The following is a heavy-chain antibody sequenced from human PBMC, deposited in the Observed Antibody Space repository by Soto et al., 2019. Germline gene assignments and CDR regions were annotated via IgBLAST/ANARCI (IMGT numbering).Heavy chain of an antibody. CDR3: ARVQCELLPGIYPFDY. CDR2: IYYSGST. J-gene: IGHJ4*02. D-gene: IGHD1-26*01. V-gene: IGHV4-61*01. CDR1: GGSVSSGSYY. Sequence: QVQLQESGPGLVKPSETLSLTCTVSGGSVSSGSYYWSWIRQPPGKVLEWIGYIYYSGSTNYNPSLKSRVTIAVDTSKNQFSLKLSCVTAADTAVYYCARVQCELLPGIYPFDYWGQVTLVAVSS.